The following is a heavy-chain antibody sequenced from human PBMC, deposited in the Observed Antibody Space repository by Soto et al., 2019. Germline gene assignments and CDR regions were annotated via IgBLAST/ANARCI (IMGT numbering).Heavy chain of an antibody. J-gene: IGHJ6*02. D-gene: IGHD3-22*01. CDR3: ASATYYYDSSCYYQSLYYYYGMDV. V-gene: IGHV5-10-1*01. Sequence: PXESLKITCKGSGCSFSSYWHSWVRQMPGKGLEWMGRIDPSDSYTNYSPSFQGHVTISADKSISTAYLQWSSLKASDTAMYYCASATYYYDSSCYYQSLYYYYGMDVWGQETTVTVSS. CDR2: IDPSDSYT. CDR1: GCSFSSYW.